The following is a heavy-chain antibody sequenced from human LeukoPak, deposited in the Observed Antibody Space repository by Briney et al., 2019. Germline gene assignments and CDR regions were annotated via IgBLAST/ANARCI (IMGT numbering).Heavy chain of an antibody. Sequence: GGSLRLSCAASGFTFSSYWLSWVRQAPGKGLEWVSYISSSSSYTNYADSVKGRFTISRDNSKNTLYLQMNSLRAEDTAVYYCAKDLRYGGNPFDYWGQGTLVTVSS. CDR2: ISSSSSYT. J-gene: IGHJ4*02. CDR3: AKDLRYGGNPFDY. V-gene: IGHV3-23*01. CDR1: GFTFSSYW. D-gene: IGHD4-23*01.